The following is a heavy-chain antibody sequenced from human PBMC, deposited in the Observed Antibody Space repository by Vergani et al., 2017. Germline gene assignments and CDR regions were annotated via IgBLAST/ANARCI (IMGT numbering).Heavy chain of an antibody. CDR2: INSDGSST. CDR3: ARDLSVGAAAGTADWFDP. CDR1: GFTFSSYW. Sequence: EVQLVESGGGLVQPGGSLRLSCAASGFTFSSYWMHWVRQAPGKGLVWVSRINSDGSSTSYADSVKGRFTISRDNAKNTLYLQMNSLRAEDTAVYYCARDLSVGAAAGTADWFDPWGQGTLVTVSS. V-gene: IGHV3-74*01. D-gene: IGHD6-13*01. J-gene: IGHJ5*02.